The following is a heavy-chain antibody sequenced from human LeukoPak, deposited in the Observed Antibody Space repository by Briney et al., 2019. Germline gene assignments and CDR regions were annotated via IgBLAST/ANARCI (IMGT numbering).Heavy chain of an antibody. CDR3: ARDYYDSSGYYYAL. CDR2: MHYSGRA. Sequence: SETLSLTCSVSGGSISSGSYYWGWIRQPPGKGLEWIGGMHYSGRAYYNSSLKSRVTISVDTSKNHFSLKLSSVTAADTAVYYCARDYYDSSGYYYALWGQGTLVTVSS. CDR1: GGSISSGSYY. J-gene: IGHJ4*02. D-gene: IGHD3-22*01. V-gene: IGHV4-39*07.